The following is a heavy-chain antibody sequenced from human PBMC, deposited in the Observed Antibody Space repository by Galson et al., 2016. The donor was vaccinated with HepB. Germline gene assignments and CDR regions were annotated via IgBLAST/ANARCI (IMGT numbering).Heavy chain of an antibody. CDR3: AKLRDGYDWGAFDI. Sequence: SVKVSCKASGYTFTSYGINWVRQAPGQGLEWMGWISGYNGDTNYAQKVKGRVTMTTDTSTTTVYMELRSLNSDDTAKYYCAKLRDGYDWGAFDIWGQGTLVTVSS. J-gene: IGHJ1*01. CDR2: ISGYNGDT. D-gene: IGHD3-16*01. CDR1: GYTFTSYG. V-gene: IGHV1-18*01.